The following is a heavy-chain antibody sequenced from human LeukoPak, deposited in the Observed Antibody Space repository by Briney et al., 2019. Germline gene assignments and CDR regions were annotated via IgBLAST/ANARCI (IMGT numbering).Heavy chain of an antibody. D-gene: IGHD6-13*01. J-gene: IGHJ4*02. CDR3: AKCPRIAGRAFDY. CDR2: ISGSGGST. CDR1: GFTFSSYA. V-gene: IGHV3-23*01. Sequence: GGSLRLSCAASGFTFSSYAMSWVRQAPGKGLEWVSAISGSGGSTYYADSVKGRFTISRDNSKNTLYLQMSSLRAEDSAVYYCAKCPRIAGRAFDYWGQGTLVTVSS.